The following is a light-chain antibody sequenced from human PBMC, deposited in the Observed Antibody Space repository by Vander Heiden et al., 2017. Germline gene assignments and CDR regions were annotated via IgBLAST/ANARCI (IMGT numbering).Light chain of an antibody. CDR1: QGISSY. CDR2: AAS. V-gene: IGKV1-9*01. CDR3: QQLNSYPCT. Sequence: DIQLTQSPSFLPASVADRVTITCRASQGISSYLAWYQQKPGKAPKLLIYAASTLQSGVPSRFSGSGSGTEFTLTISSLQPEDFATYYCQQLNSYPCTFGHGTKVDIK. J-gene: IGKJ3*01.